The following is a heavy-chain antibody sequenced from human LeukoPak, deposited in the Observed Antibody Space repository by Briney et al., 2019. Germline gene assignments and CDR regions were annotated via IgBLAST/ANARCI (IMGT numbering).Heavy chain of an antibody. CDR2: MNPNSGNT. D-gene: IGHD2-2*01. J-gene: IGHJ5*02. CDR3: ARRQLLRAQNP. CDR1: GYTFTSYG. Sequence: ASVKVSCKASGYTFTSYGISWVRQAPGQGLEWMGWMNPNSGNTGYAQKFQGRVTITRNTSTSTAYMELSSLRSEDTAVYYCARRQLLRAQNPWGQGTLVTVSS. V-gene: IGHV1-8*03.